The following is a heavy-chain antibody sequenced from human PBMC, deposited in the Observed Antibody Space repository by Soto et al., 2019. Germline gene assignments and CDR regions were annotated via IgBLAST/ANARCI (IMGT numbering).Heavy chain of an antibody. CDR2: IWYDGSNK. CDR3: AREGRDGYIRVWFDP. CDR1: GFTFSSYG. Sequence: QVQLVESGGGVVQPGRSLRLSCAASGFTFSSYGMHWVRQAPGKGLEWVAVIWYDGSNKYYADSVKGRFTISRDNSKNALKLQMNSLRAEDTAVYYCAREGRDGYIRVWFDPWGQGTLVTVSS. J-gene: IGHJ5*02. V-gene: IGHV3-33*01. D-gene: IGHD5-12*01.